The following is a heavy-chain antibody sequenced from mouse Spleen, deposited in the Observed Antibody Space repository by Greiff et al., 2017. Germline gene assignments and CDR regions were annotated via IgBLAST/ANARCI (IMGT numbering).Heavy chain of an antibody. J-gene: IGHJ1*01. V-gene: IGHV5-9*01. CDR2: ISSGGGNT. CDR1: GFTFSSYA. Sequence: DVMLVESGGGLVKLGGSLKLSCAASGFTFSSYAMSWVRQTPEKRLEWVATISSGGGNTYYPDSVKGRFTISRDNAKNTLYLQMSSLKSEDTAMYYCARLGYDVGYFDVWGAGTTVTVSS. CDR3: ARLGYDVGYFDV. D-gene: IGHD2-2*01.